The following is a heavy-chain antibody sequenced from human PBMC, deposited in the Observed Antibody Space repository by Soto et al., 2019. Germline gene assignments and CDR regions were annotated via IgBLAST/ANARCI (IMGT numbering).Heavy chain of an antibody. V-gene: IGHV4-31*03. J-gene: IGHJ6*02. CDR3: ARRGGSSSRYYYYAMAV. D-gene: IGHD6-6*01. Sequence: PSETLSLTCSVSSDSMNSGGYYWSWIRQHPGKGLEWIGYIYSNGDTYYNPSLKSRVTISVDTSKNQFSLNLTSVTAADTAVYYCARRGGSSSRYYYYAMAVWGQGTTVTVSS. CDR1: SDSMNSGGYY. CDR2: IYSNGDT.